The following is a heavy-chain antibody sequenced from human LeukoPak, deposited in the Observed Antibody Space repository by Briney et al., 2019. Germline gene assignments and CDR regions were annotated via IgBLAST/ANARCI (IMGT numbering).Heavy chain of an antibody. D-gene: IGHD3-10*01. Sequence: GGSLRLSCAASGFTFSSYWMHWVRQAPGKGLEWVSVIFSDGSTYYADSVKGRFTISRDNSKNTLYLQMNSLRADDTAVYYCARAPGDLLWFGELVWGQGTLVTVSS. CDR3: ARAPGDLLWFGELV. V-gene: IGHV3-53*01. CDR1: GFTFSSYW. J-gene: IGHJ4*02. CDR2: IFSDGST.